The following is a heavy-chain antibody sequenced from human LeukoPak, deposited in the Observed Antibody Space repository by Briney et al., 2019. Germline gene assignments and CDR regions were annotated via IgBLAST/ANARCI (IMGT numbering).Heavy chain of an antibody. Sequence: PSETLSLTCTVSGGSISSGSYYWSWIRQPAGKGLEWIGRIYTSGSTNYNPSLKSRVTISVDTSKNQFSLKLSSVTAADPAVYYCARGIVVVPAATGYYYYYMDVWGKGTTVTVSS. V-gene: IGHV4-61*02. CDR3: ARGIVVVPAATGYYYYYMDV. CDR1: GGSISSGSYY. J-gene: IGHJ6*03. CDR2: IYTSGST. D-gene: IGHD2-2*01.